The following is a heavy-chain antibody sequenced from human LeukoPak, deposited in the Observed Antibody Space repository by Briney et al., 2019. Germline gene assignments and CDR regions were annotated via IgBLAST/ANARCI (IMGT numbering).Heavy chain of an antibody. D-gene: IGHD6-13*01. CDR2: IYYSGST. Sequence: ASETLSLTCAVYGGSFSGYYWSWIRQPPGKGLEWIGYIYYSGSTNYNPSLKSRVTISVDTSKNQFSLKLSSVTAADTAVYYCARIPGAAAGHKYYYYYYGMDVWGQGTTVTVSS. CDR3: ARIPGAAAGHKYYYYYYGMDV. CDR1: GGSFSGYY. J-gene: IGHJ6*02. V-gene: IGHV4-59*01.